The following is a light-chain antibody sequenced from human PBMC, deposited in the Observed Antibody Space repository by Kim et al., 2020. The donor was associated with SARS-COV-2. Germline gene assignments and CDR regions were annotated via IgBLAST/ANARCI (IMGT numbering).Light chain of an antibody. Sequence: ALERTVRITCQGDSLRSYYASWYQQKPGLAPVLVIYGKNNRPSGIPDRFSGSSSGNTASLTITGAQAEDEADYYCNSRDSSGNHLVFGGGTQLTVL. CDR3: NSRDSSGNHLV. CDR1: SLRSYY. J-gene: IGLJ2*01. V-gene: IGLV3-19*01. CDR2: GKN.